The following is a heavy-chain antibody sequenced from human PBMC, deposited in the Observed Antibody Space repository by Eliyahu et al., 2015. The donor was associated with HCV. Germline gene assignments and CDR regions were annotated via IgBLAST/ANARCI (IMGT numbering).Heavy chain of an antibody. Sequence: VQPGRSLRLSCAASGFTFSSYGMHWVRQAPGKGLEWVAVIWYDGSNKYYADSVKGRFTISRDNSKNTLYLQMNSLRAEDTAVYYCAREGHGGQESDAFDIWGQGTMVTVSS. J-gene: IGHJ3*02. V-gene: IGHV3-33*08. CDR2: IWYDGSNK. CDR1: GFTFSSYG. CDR3: AREGHGGQESDAFDI. D-gene: IGHD3-10*01.